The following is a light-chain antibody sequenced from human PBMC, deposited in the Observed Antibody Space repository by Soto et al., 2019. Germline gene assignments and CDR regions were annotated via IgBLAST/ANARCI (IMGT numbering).Light chain of an antibody. V-gene: IGLV2-8*01. CDR1: SSDIGGYNY. CDR2: ELS. J-gene: IGLJ1*01. CDR3: SSYAGSNNWGV. Sequence: QSALTQPPSASGSPGQSVTISCTGTSSDIGGYNYVSWYQQHPGKAPKLMIYELSKRPSGVPDRFSGSKSGNTASLTVSGLQAEDEADYYGSSYAGSNNWGVFGTGTKLTVL.